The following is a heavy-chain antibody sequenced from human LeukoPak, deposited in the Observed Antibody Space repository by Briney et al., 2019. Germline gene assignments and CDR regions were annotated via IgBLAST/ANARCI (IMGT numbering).Heavy chain of an antibody. CDR1: GFTFSTYN. Sequence: GGSLRLSCAASGFTFSTYNMNWVRQAPGKGLEWVSSITSGGTYTYYADSVKGRFTTSRDNAKISLSLQLSSLRAEDTAVYYCARGHYDILTASYKWTPDYWGQGILVTVSS. D-gene: IGHD3-9*01. J-gene: IGHJ4*02. V-gene: IGHV3-21*06. CDR2: ITSGGTYT. CDR3: ARGHYDILTASYKWTPDY.